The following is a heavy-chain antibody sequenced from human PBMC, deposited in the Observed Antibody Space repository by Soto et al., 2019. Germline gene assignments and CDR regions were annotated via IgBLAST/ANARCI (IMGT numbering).Heavy chain of an antibody. D-gene: IGHD6-6*01. CDR3: VRESVASGPNYFDT. V-gene: IGHV4-30-2*06. CDR1: GGTITSGRAS. Sequence: TLSLTCSVSGGTITSGRASWNWIHQSPGKGLEWIAYIYHSGSTYYNPSLKSRVTISVDRSENQFSLKLTSVTAADTAVYYCVRESVASGPNYFDTWGQGTLVTVSS. CDR2: IYHSGST. J-gene: IGHJ5*02.